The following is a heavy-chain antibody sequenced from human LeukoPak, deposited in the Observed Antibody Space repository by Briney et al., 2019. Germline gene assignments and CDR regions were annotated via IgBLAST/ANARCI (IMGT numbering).Heavy chain of an antibody. J-gene: IGHJ4*02. D-gene: IGHD2-21*02. V-gene: IGHV3-23*01. CDR2: ITGSGDST. Sequence: GGSLRLSCVASGFTSGNYAMSWVRQAPGKGLEWVSAITGSGDSTFNADSVKGRFTISRDNSKNTLHLQMNNLRAEDTAIYYCAKSRIVVVTAIDYWGQGILVTVSS. CDR3: AKSRIVVVTAIDY. CDR1: GFTSGNYA.